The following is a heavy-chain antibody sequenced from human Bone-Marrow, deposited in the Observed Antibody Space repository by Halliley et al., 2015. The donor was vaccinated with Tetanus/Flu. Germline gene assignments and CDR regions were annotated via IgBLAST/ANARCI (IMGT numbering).Heavy chain of an antibody. J-gene: IGHJ6*02. CDR3: AKFGATSGTPYYYYGLDV. CDR2: ISYDGSDK. V-gene: IGHV3-30*18. D-gene: IGHD2-15*01. CDR1: GFTFSNYG. Sequence: AASGFTFSNYGVHWVRQAPGKGLEWVAVISYDGSDKYYADSVKGRFTISRDNSKNTLYLQMNSLRAEDTATYYCAKFGATSGTPYYYYGLDVWGQGTTVTVSS.